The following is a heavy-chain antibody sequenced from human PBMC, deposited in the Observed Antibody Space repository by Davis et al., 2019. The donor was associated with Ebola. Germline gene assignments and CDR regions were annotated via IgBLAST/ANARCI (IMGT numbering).Heavy chain of an antibody. J-gene: IGHJ6*02. CDR2: IYTSGST. CDR1: GGSISSYY. V-gene: IGHV4-4*07. CDR3: ARGATDYYYYGMDV. D-gene: IGHD3-16*01. Sequence: PGGSLRLSCTVSGGSISSYYWSWIRQPAGKGLEWIGRIYTSGSTNYNPSLKSRVTMSVDTSKNQFSLKLSSVTAADTAVYYCARGATDYYYYGMDVWGQGTTVTVSS.